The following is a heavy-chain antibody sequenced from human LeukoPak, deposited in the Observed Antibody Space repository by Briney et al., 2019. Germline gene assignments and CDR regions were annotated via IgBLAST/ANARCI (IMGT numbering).Heavy chain of an antibody. CDR3: ATDQGGSGSYYQNAFDI. CDR2: FDPEDGET. V-gene: IGHV1-24*01. CDR1: GYTLTELS. Sequence: ASVKVSCKVSGYTLTELSMHWVRQAPGKGHEWMGGFDPEDGETIYAQKFQGRVTMTGDTSTDTAYMELSSLRSEDTAVYYCATDQGGSGSYYQNAFDIWGQGTMVTVSS. J-gene: IGHJ3*02. D-gene: IGHD3-10*01.